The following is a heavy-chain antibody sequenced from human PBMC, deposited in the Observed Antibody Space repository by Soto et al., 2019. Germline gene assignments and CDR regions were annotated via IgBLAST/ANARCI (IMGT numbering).Heavy chain of an antibody. V-gene: IGHV4-4*02. CDR1: DKSISKDIW. CDR2: IDYNGVT. Sequence: SETLSLTCVVSDKSISKDIWWNWVRQPPGQGLEWIGNIDYNGVTYYNPSLKSRVTVSKDTSKNQFSLKVASVTAADTAIYYCGRVMIGTSRHTDSDYWGQGTQVTVSS. D-gene: IGHD2-8*01. CDR3: GRVMIGTSRHTDSDY. J-gene: IGHJ4*02.